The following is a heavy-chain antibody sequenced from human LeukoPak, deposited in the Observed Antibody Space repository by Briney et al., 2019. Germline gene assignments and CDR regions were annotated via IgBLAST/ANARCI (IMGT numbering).Heavy chain of an antibody. CDR1: GFTFNNYA. D-gene: IGHD1-26*01. Sequence: PGGSLRLSCAAPGFTFNNYAMSWVRQAPGKGLEWVSGISASGGTTYDADSVKGRFTISRDNSKNTLHLQMNSLRAEDSAIYYCAKDPVGTTVNWFGPWGQGTLVTVSS. J-gene: IGHJ5*02. V-gene: IGHV3-23*01. CDR3: AKDPVGTTVNWFGP. CDR2: ISASGGTT.